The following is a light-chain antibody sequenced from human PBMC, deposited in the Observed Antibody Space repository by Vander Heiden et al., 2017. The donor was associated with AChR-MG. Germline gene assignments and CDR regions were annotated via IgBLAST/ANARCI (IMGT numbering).Light chain of an antibody. Sequence: DIQMTQSPSSLSASVGDRVTITCQASQDINNYLSWFQQKPGKAPRLLIHDASNLERGVPSRFSGSGSGTDFTFTISSLQPEDLATYYWQQYYRLNTFGQGTKLEI. V-gene: IGKV1-33*01. J-gene: IGKJ2*01. CDR1: QDINNY. CDR2: DAS. CDR3: QQYYRLNT.